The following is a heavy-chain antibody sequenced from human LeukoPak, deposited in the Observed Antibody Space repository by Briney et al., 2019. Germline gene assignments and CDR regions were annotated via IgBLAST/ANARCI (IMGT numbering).Heavy chain of an antibody. Sequence: GGSLRLSCAASGFTFSSYAVSWVRQAPGKGLEWVSAISGSGGGTYYADSVKGRFTISKDNSKNTLYLQMNSLSTEDTAVYYCAKTTTGYSSGRYPGWPVDNWGQGTLVTVSS. CDR2: ISGSGGGT. V-gene: IGHV3-23*01. CDR1: GFTFSSYA. D-gene: IGHD6-19*01. J-gene: IGHJ4*02. CDR3: AKTTTGYSSGRYPGWPVDN.